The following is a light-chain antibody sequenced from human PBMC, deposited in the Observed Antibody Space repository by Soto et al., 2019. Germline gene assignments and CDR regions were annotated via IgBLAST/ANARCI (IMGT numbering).Light chain of an antibody. CDR2: GAS. V-gene: IGKV3-15*01. J-gene: IGKJ2*01. Sequence: EIVMTQSPVTLSVSPGERATLSCRASQSVSNNYLAWYQQKVGQAPRLLIYGASTRATGIPARFSGSGSGTEFTLTISSLQSEDFAVYYCQQYNNWPPFMYTFGQGTKVDI. CDR3: QQYNNWPPFMYT. CDR1: QSVSNN.